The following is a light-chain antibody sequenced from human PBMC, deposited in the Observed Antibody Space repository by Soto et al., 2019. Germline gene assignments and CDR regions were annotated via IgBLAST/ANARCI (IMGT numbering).Light chain of an antibody. Sequence: IQMTQPISHLCGFFGHRVTNHGXASQIVSSRLAWYQQKPGKAPKLLIYDASSLESGVPSRFSGSGSGTEFTLTITSLQPDDFATYYCQQYNSYPWTSAQGAEVDI. CDR1: QIVSSR. CDR3: QQYNSYPWT. V-gene: IGKV1-5*01. CDR2: DAS. J-gene: IGKJ1*01.